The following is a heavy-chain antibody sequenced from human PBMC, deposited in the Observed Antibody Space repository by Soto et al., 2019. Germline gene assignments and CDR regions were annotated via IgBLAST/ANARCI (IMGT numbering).Heavy chain of an antibody. Sequence: PSETLSLTCTVSGGSITSYYWSWIRQPPGKGLEWIGYIYHSGTTNYNPSLKSRLTISVDTSKNHFSLMVDSVTAADTAVYYCARARFQVLYGKPYFDSWGQGTLVTVSS. D-gene: IGHD2-2*02. J-gene: IGHJ4*02. V-gene: IGHV4-59*12. CDR1: GGSITSYY. CDR2: IYHSGTT. CDR3: ARARFQVLYGKPYFDS.